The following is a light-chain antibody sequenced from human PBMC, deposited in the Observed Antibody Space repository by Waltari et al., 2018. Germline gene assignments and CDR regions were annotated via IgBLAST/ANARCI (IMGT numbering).Light chain of an antibody. V-gene: IGLV2-14*03. CDR2: VVS. J-gene: IGLJ2*01. CDR1: SSDGGSYTF. CDR3: NSYINSSTPEL. Sequence: SALTPPAAVCAPAGPTITFSSTRTSSDGGSYTFSSWYQQHAHKAPNLMIFVVSNRTSASSNCYPGSDSGNTNSLSLSIPQPEDEAGYYYNSYINSSTPELFGGGTRLTVL.